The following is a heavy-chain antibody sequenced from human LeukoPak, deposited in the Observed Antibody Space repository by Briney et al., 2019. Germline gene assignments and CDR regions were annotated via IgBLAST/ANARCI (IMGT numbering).Heavy chain of an antibody. J-gene: IGHJ6*04. V-gene: IGHV3-21*01. CDR3: AELGITMIGGV. D-gene: IGHD3-10*02. CDR2: ISSSSSYI. CDR1: GFTFSSYE. Sequence: GGSLRLSCAACGFTFSSYEMNWVRQAPGKGLEWVSSISSSSSYIYYTDSVKGRFTISRDNAKNSLYLQMNSLRAEDTAVYYCAELGITMIGGVWGKGTTVTIPS.